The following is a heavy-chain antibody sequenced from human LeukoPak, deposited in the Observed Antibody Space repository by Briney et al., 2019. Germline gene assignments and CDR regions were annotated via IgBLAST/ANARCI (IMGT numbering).Heavy chain of an antibody. CDR2: IYYSGNT. V-gene: IGHV4-61*01. CDR1: GGSVSSDNSY. CDR3: ARDYAFDI. Sequence: SETLSLTCTVSGGSVSSDNSYWTWIRQPPGKGLEWIGCIYYSGNTNYNPSLKSRVTISIDTSKNQFSLKLSSVTAADTAVYYCARDYAFDIWGQGTMVTVSS. J-gene: IGHJ3*02.